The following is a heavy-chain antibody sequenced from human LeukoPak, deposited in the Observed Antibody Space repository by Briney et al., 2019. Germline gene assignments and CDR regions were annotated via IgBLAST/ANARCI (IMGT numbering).Heavy chain of an antibody. D-gene: IGHD3-3*02. V-gene: IGHV3-30-3*01. CDR2: ISHDGSNE. CDR1: GFTFSSYA. Sequence: GGSLRLSCAASGFTFSSYAMYWVRQAPGKGPEWLALISHDGSNEYYADSVKGRFTISRDNSRNTLYLQMNSLRAEDTAVYYCAAPGAFSADYWGQGTLVAVSS. CDR3: AAPGAFSADY. J-gene: IGHJ4*02.